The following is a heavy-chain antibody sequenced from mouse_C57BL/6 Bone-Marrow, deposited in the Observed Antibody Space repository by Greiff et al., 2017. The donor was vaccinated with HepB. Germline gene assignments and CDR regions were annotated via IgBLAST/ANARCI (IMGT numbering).Heavy chain of an antibody. CDR3: TTSADYLTGVLYAMDY. J-gene: IGHJ4*01. CDR2: IYPENGDT. Sequence: VQLQQSGAELVRPGASVKLSCTASGFNIKDDYMHWVKQRPEQGLEWIGWIYPENGDTEYASKFQGKATITADTSSNTAYLQLSSLTAEDTAVYYCTTSADYLTGVLYAMDYWGQGTSVTVSS. D-gene: IGHD4-1*01. V-gene: IGHV14-4*01. CDR1: GFNIKDDY.